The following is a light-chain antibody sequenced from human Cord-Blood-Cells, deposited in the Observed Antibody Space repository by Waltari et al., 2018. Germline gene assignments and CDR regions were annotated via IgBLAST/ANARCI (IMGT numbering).Light chain of an antibody. V-gene: IGKV1-5*03. CDR2: KAS. CDR1: PSISSG. Sequence: EIQMTQSPSTPSASVGDKVTITCRASPSISSGLARYQQKPGKAPKLLIYKASSLESGVPSRFSGSGSGTEFTLTISSLQPDDFATYYCQQYNSYSFTFGPGTKVDIK. J-gene: IGKJ3*01. CDR3: QQYNSYSFT.